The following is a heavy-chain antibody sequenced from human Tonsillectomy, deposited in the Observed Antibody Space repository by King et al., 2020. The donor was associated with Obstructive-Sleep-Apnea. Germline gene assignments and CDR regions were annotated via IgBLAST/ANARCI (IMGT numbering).Heavy chain of an antibody. V-gene: IGHV4-59*08. J-gene: IGHJ2*01. CDR2: IYYSGST. CDR1: GGSISGHY. D-gene: IGHD6-13*01. CDR3: ARLGAAAAAVDYWYFDL. Sequence: VQLQESGPGLVKASETLSLTCTVYGGSISGHYWSWIRQPPGKGTEWVGYIYYSGSTNYNPSLKSRLTISVDRAKNQFSLGLSSVTASDTAVYYCARLGAAAAAVDYWYFDLWGRGTLVTVSS.